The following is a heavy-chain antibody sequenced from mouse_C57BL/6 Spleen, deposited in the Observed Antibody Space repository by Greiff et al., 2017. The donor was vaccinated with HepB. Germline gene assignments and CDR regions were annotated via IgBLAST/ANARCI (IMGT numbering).Heavy chain of an antibody. CDR1: GFTFSSYA. CDR2: ISDGGSYT. D-gene: IGHD2-5*01. J-gene: IGHJ2*01. V-gene: IGHV5-4*01. CDR3: ARSRDYSNYVDYFDY. Sequence: EVQVVESGGGLVKPGGSLKLSCAASGFTFSSYAMSWVRQTPEKRLEWVATISDGGSYTYYPDNVKGRFTISRDNAKNNLYLQMSHLKSEDTAMYYCARSRDYSNYVDYFDYWGQGTTLTVSS.